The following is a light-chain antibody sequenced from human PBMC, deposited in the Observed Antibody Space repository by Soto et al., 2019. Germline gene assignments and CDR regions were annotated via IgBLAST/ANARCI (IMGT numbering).Light chain of an antibody. Sequence: EIVLTQSPATLSLSPGERATLSCRASQSVSSYLAWYQQKPGQAPRLLIYGGSNRARGIPDRFGGSGSGTDFTLTISRLEPEDFAVYYCQQYHFSPETFGHGTKVDI. J-gene: IGKJ1*01. CDR2: GGS. CDR1: QSVSSY. CDR3: QQYHFSPET. V-gene: IGKV3-11*01.